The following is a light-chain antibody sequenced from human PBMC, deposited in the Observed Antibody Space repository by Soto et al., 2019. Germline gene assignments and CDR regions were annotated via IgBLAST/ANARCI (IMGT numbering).Light chain of an antibody. Sequence: DIQMTQSPSSLSASVGDTVTITCRASQGINNYLAWFQQRPGKVPKLLIYAASTLQSGVPSRFRGSRSGTDFTLTISSLQPEDVATFYCQNYDSVPRTFGQGTKVEMK. CDR1: QGINNY. J-gene: IGKJ1*01. V-gene: IGKV1-27*01. CDR2: AAS. CDR3: QNYDSVPRT.